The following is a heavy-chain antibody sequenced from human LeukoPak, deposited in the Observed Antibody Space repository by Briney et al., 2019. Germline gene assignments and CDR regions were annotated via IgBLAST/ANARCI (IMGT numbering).Heavy chain of an antibody. D-gene: IGHD3-22*01. J-gene: IGHJ4*02. V-gene: IGHV1-18*01. CDR3: ARGASSYYDSSDYFDY. Sequence: ASVKVSCKVSGYTLTELSMHWVRQAPGQGPEWMGWISVYNGNTNYAQKLQGRVTMTTDTSTSTAYMELRSLRSDDTAVYYCARGASSYYDSSDYFDYWGQGTLVTVSS. CDR2: ISVYNGNT. CDR1: GYTLTELS.